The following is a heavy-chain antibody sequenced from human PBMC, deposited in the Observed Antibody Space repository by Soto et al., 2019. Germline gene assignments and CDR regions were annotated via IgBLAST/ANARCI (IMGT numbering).Heavy chain of an antibody. CDR1: GGSISSSSYY. Sequence: ETLSLTCTVSGGSISSSSYYWGWIRQPPGKGLEWIGSIYYSGSTYYNPSLKSRVTISVDTSKNQFSLKLSSVTAADTAVYYCARHSAYCGGDCYFDYWGQGTLVTVSS. V-gene: IGHV4-39*01. D-gene: IGHD2-21*02. CDR3: ARHSAYCGGDCYFDY. J-gene: IGHJ4*02. CDR2: IYYSGST.